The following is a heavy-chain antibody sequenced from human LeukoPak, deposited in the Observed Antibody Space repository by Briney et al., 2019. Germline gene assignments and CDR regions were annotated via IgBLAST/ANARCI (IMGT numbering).Heavy chain of an antibody. CDR2: IYYSGST. D-gene: IGHD3-22*01. Sequence: SETLSLTCPVSGGSISSSSYYWGWIRQPPGKGLEWIGSIYYSGSTYYNPSPKSRVTISVDTSKNQFSLKLSSVTAADTAVYYCARGTADSSGYYRGYFDYWGQGTLVTVSS. CDR3: ARGTADSSGYYRGYFDY. V-gene: IGHV4-39*07. CDR1: GGSISSSSYY. J-gene: IGHJ4*02.